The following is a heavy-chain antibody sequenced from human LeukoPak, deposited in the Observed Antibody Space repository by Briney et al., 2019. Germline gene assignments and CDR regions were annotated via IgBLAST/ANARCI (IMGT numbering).Heavy chain of an antibody. CDR1: GFTVSSNY. CDR2: IYSGGST. V-gene: IGHV3-53*01. Sequence: PGGSLRLSCAASGFTVSSNYMSWVRQAPGKGLEWVSVIYSGGSTYYADSVKGRFTISRDNSKNTLYLQMNSLRAEDTAVYYCARSHHYGSGSYSFYMDVWGKGTTVTVSS. CDR3: ARSHHYGSGSYSFYMDV. D-gene: IGHD3-10*01. J-gene: IGHJ6*03.